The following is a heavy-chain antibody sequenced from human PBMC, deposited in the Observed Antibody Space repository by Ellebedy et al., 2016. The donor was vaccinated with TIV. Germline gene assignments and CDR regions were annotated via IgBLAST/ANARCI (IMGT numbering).Heavy chain of an antibody. CDR2: IYYSGST. D-gene: IGHD1-26*01. CDR3: ARGGDYFDY. J-gene: IGHJ4*02. CDR1: GGSISSYY. Sequence: MPSETLSLTCTVSGGSISSYYWSWIRQPPGKGLEWIGYIYYSGSTNYNPSLKSRVTISVDTSTNQFSLKLSSVTAADTAVYYRARGGDYFDYWGQGTLVTVSS. V-gene: IGHV4-59*01.